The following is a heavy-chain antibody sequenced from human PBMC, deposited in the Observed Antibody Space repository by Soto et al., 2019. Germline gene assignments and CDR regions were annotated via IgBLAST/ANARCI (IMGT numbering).Heavy chain of an antibody. J-gene: IGHJ6*02. CDR3: ARDRHSKYVHGSDYGMAV. Sequence: GGARRVSCAASGVTVSSNYMSWVRQAPGKGLEWVSVIYSGGSTYYADSVKGRFTISRDNSKNTLYLQMNSLRAEDTAVYYCARDRHSKYVHGSDYGMAVPAQRTTVPVSS. D-gene: IGHD4-4*01. V-gene: IGHV3-53*01. CDR2: IYSGGST. CDR1: GVTVSSNY.